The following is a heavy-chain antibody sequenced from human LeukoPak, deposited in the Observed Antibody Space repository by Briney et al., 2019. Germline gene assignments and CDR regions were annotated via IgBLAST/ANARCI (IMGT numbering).Heavy chain of an antibody. CDR2: ILGGAGST. CDR3: AKSGYDRFDY. V-gene: IGHV3-23*01. D-gene: IGHD5-12*01. Sequence: GGTLRLSCVASGFSFSSDGMSWVRQAPGRGLEWVSGILGGAGSTYYADSVKGRFTISRDNSKNTLYLQMNSLRAEDTAVYYCAKSGYDRFDYWGQGTLVTVSS. J-gene: IGHJ4*02. CDR1: GFSFSSDG.